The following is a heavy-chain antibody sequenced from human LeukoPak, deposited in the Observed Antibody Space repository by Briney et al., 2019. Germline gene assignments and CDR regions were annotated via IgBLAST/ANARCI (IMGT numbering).Heavy chain of an antibody. CDR2: ISGNGDST. CDR1: GFTFSSYW. Sequence: GGSLRLSCATSGFTFSSYWMSWVRQAPGKGLEWVSTISGNGDSTYFADSVKGRFTISRDNSKNTLYLQMNSLRAEDTAVYYCAKRYGTSGFNWFDPWGQGTLVTVSS. CDR3: AKRYGTSGFNWFDP. D-gene: IGHD6-19*01. J-gene: IGHJ5*02. V-gene: IGHV3-23*01.